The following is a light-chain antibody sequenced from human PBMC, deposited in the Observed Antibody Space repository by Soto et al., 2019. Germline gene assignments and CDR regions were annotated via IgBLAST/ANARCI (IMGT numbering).Light chain of an antibody. CDR1: QSVSSN. Sequence: EIVMTQSPATLSVSPGERATLSCRASQSVSSNLAWYQQKPGQAPRLLIYGASTRATGIPARFSGSGSGREVTLTISSRQSEDFAVYYCQQYNNWPPYTFGQGTKLEIK. J-gene: IGKJ2*01. V-gene: IGKV3-15*01. CDR2: GAS. CDR3: QQYNNWPPYT.